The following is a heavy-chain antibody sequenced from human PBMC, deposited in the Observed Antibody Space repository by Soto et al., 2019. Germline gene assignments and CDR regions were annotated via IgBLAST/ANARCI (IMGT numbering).Heavy chain of an antibody. CDR1: GDSVSSNSAA. CDR2: TYYRSKWYN. Sequence: PSQTLSLTCAISGDSVSSNSAAWNWIRQSPSRGLEWLGRTYYRSKWYNDYAVSVKSRITINPDTSKNQFSLQLNSVTPEDTAVYYCARSSIAARPVYYYYYMDVWGKGTTVTVSS. J-gene: IGHJ6*03. D-gene: IGHD6-6*01. V-gene: IGHV6-1*01. CDR3: ARSSIAARPVYYYYYMDV.